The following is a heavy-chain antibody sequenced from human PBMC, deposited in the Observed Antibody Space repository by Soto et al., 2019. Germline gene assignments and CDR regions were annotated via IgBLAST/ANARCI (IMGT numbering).Heavy chain of an antibody. CDR3: ARDRGDYDY. Sequence: QVQLVQSGAEVKEPGASVKVSCQASGYTFTSYGITWVRQPPGQGLEWVGWITGYNGNTNHAQRLQDRVTLTTDTPTNPAYMELRGLRSDDTAVYYCARDRGDYDYWGQGTLVTVSS. CDR1: GYTFTSYG. D-gene: IGHD4-17*01. CDR2: ITGYNGNT. J-gene: IGHJ4*02. V-gene: IGHV1-18*01.